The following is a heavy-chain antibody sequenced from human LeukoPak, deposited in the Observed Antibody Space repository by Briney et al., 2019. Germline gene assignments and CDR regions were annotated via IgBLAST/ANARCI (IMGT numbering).Heavy chain of an antibody. V-gene: IGHV4-34*01. CDR3: ARGRSSIGVGATTNWFDP. D-gene: IGHD1-26*01. CDR2: INHSGST. CDR1: GGSFSGYY. J-gene: IGHJ5*02. Sequence: SETLSLTCAVYGGSFSGYYWSWIRQPPGKGLEWIGEINHSGSTNYNPSLKSRVTISVDTSKNQFSLKLSSVTAADTAVYYCARGRSSIGVGATTNWFDPWGQGTLVTVSS.